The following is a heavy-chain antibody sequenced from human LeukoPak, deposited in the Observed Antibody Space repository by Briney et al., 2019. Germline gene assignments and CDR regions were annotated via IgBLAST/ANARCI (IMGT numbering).Heavy chain of an antibody. J-gene: IGHJ3*02. Sequence: GGSLRLSCAASGFTFSSYGMHWVRQAPGKGLEWVAVISYDGSNKYYADSVKGRFTISRDNSKNTLYLQMNSLRAEDTAVYYCARGTNNAFDIWGQGTIVTVSS. V-gene: IGHV3-30*03. CDR2: ISYDGSNK. CDR3: ARGTNNAFDI. D-gene: IGHD2-2*01. CDR1: GFTFSSYG.